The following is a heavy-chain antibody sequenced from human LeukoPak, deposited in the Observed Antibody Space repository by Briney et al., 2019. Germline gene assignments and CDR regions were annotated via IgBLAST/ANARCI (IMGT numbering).Heavy chain of an antibody. Sequence: PGGSLRLSCAASGFTFTTYAMAWVRQAPGKGLEWVSAISSSGGSTYYADSVKGRFTISRDNSKNTLYLQMKSLRAEDTALYYCAKDLSYGMDVWGQGTTVTISS. J-gene: IGHJ6*02. D-gene: IGHD3-9*01. CDR3: AKDLSYGMDV. V-gene: IGHV3-23*01. CDR2: ISSSGGST. CDR1: GFTFTTYA.